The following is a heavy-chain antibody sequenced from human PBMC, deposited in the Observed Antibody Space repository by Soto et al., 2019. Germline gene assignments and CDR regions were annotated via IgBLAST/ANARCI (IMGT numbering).Heavy chain of an antibody. CDR1: GFTFSDYA. V-gene: IGHV3-23*01. J-gene: IGHJ4*02. CDR2: ITGSGGKT. D-gene: IGHD3-10*01. Sequence: EVQLLESGGGLIQPGGSLRLSCAASGFTFSDYAMTWVRQAPGKGLEWVSVITGSGGKTFYADYVKGRFSISRDNSKNTVYLEINTPRAEATAVYYCAKGILSDYYGSGTYDYWGQGTLVTVSS. CDR3: AKGILSDYYGSGTYDY.